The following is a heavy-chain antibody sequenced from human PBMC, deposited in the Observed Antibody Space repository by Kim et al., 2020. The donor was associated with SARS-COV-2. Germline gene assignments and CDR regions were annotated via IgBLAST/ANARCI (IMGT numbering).Heavy chain of an antibody. V-gene: IGHV1-46*01. CDR3: AREEIVVVPAAIWYYYYGMDV. CDR1: GYTFTSYY. Sequence: ASVKVSCKASGYTFTSYYMHWVRQAPGQGLEWMGIINPSGGSTSYAQKFQGRVTMTRDTSTSTVYMELSSLRSEDTAVYYCAREEIVVVPAAIWYYYYGMDVWGQGTTVTVSS. J-gene: IGHJ6*02. CDR2: INPSGGST. D-gene: IGHD2-2*01.